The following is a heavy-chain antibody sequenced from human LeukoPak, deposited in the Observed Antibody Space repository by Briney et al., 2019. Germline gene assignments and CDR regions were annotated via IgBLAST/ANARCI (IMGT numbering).Heavy chain of an antibody. CDR1: GFTFSSYA. CDR2: ISGGGGST. D-gene: IGHD3-22*01. Sequence: GGSLRLSCAYSGFTFSSYAMSWVRQAPGKGLEWVSAISGGGGSTYYADSVKGRFTISRDNSKNTLYLQMNSLRAEDTAVYYCAKDPGVVITTTPGLWGQGTLVTVSS. V-gene: IGHV3-23*01. CDR3: AKDPGVVITTTPGL. J-gene: IGHJ4*02.